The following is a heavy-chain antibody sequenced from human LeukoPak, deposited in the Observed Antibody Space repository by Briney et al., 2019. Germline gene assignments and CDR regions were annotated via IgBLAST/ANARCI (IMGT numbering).Heavy chain of an antibody. CDR2: VYYTGTT. J-gene: IGHJ3*02. V-gene: IGHV4-39*01. Sequence: SETLSLTCTVSGGSISSYYWGWIRQPPGKGLEWTGSVYYTGTTYYNPSLKSRVTMSVDTTKNQFSLKLSSVSAADTAVYYCASHQYYDLPGGAFDIWGQGTMVTVSS. D-gene: IGHD3-3*01. CDR3: ASHQYYDLPGGAFDI. CDR1: GGSISSYY.